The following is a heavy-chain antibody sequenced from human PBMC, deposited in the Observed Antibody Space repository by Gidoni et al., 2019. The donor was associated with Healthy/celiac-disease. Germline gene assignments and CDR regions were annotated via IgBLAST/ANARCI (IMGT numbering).Heavy chain of an antibody. D-gene: IGHD2-2*01. Sequence: EVQLLESGGGLVQPGGSLRLSCAASGFTFSSYAMSWVRQAPGKGLEWVSAISGRGGSTYYADSVKGRFTISRDNSKNTLYLQMNSLRAEDTAVYYCAKCRVIVVVPAALDYWGQGTLVTVSS. CDR1: GFTFSSYA. CDR2: ISGRGGST. J-gene: IGHJ4*02. V-gene: IGHV3-23*01. CDR3: AKCRVIVVVPAALDY.